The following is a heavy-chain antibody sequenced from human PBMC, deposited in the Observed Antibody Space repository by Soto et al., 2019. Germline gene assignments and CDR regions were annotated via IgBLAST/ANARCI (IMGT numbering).Heavy chain of an antibody. CDR3: RGYGY. Sequence: TGGSLRLSCEVSGFSVTANYMSWVRQAPGKGLEWVSVIYSGGSTYYIDSVKGRFSISRDISKNTLYLQMNSLGAEDTAVYYCRGYGYWGQGTLVTVS. D-gene: IGHD5-12*01. CDR1: GFSVTANY. V-gene: IGHV3-53*01. J-gene: IGHJ4*02. CDR2: IYSGGST.